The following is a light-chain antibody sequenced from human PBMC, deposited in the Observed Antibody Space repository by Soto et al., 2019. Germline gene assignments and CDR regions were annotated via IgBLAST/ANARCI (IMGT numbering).Light chain of an antibody. CDR3: QQYDKQPVT. Sequence: DIQMTQSPSSLSASVGDRVTITCRASQSISTYLNWYQQKAGLAPKLLIYDTSNLETGVPSRFSGSGSGTDYTFTISTLQPEDIGTFYCQQYDKQPVTFGGGTKVDIK. CDR2: DTS. CDR1: QSISTY. V-gene: IGKV1-33*01. J-gene: IGKJ4*01.